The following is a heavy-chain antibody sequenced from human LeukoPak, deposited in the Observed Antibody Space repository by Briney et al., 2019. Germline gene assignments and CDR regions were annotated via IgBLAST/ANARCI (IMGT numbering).Heavy chain of an antibody. D-gene: IGHD6-13*01. CDR3: ARQNGLASAPDY. CDR1: GYSFTNYW. V-gene: IGHV5-51*01. J-gene: IGHJ4*02. Sequence: GESLKIPCQGSGYSFTNYWIGWVRQMPGKGLEWMGIIYPGDFDTKYGPSFQGQVTISADKSIRTAYLQWSSLKASDTAIYYCARQNGLASAPDYWGQGTLVTVSS. CDR2: IYPGDFDT.